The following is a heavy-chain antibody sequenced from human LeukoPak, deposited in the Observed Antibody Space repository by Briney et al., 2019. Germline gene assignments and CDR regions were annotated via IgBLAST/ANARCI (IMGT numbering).Heavy chain of an antibody. Sequence: QPGRSLRLSCAASGFTFSSYSMNWVRQAPGKGLEWVSYISSSSSTIYYADSVKGRFTISRDNAKNSLYLQMNSLRAEDTAVYYCAREASYSSSWATFDFWGQGILVTVSS. CDR3: AREASYSSSWATFDF. V-gene: IGHV3-48*01. CDR1: GFTFSSYS. J-gene: IGHJ4*02. CDR2: ISSSSSTI. D-gene: IGHD6-13*01.